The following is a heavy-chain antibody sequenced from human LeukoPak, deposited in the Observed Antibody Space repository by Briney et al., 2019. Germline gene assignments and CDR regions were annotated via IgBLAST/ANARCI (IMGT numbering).Heavy chain of an antibody. CDR2: MSYHGSNQ. CDR3: ASDPFDSSGYYPLDY. CDR1: GFTFSRYA. J-gene: IGHJ4*02. D-gene: IGHD3-22*01. V-gene: IGHV3-30-3*01. Sequence: GGSLRLSCAASGFTFSRYAMHWVRQAPGKGLEWVAVMSYHGSNQYYADSMKGRFTISRDNSKSTLYLQMNSLRPEDTAVYYCASDPFDSSGYYPLDYWGQGTLVTVSS.